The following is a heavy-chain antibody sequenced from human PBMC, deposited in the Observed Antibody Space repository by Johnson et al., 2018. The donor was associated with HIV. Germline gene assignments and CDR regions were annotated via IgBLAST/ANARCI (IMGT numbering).Heavy chain of an antibody. D-gene: IGHD3-16*01. CDR3: ATCSDQVLLGGDVFDI. V-gene: IGHV3-9*01. CDR2: ISWNSVNI. J-gene: IGHJ3*02. Sequence: VQLVESGGGLVQPGRSLRLSCAASGFTFGDYAMHWVRQRPGKGLEWVSGISWNSVNIEYADSVKGRFTISRDNAKNSLYLQMNSLGGEDTAVYYCATCSDQVLLGGDVFDIWGQGTMVTVSS. CDR1: GFTFGDYA.